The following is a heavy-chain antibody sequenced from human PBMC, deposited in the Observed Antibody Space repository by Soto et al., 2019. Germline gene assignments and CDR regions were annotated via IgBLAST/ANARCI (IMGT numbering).Heavy chain of an antibody. D-gene: IGHD3-9*01. CDR1: GFTFSSYS. Sequence: EVQLVESGGGLVQPGGSLRLSCAASGFTFSSYSMNWVRQAPGKGLEWGSYISSSTIYYADSVNGRFTISRDNAKNSLYLQMKSLRAEDTAVYYCARDSMTGLNWFDPWGQGTLVTVSS. V-gene: IGHV3-48*01. CDR2: ISSSTI. J-gene: IGHJ5*02. CDR3: ARDSMTGLNWFDP.